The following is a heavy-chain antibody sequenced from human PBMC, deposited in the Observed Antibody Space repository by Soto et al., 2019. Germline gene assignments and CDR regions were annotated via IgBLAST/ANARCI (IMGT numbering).Heavy chain of an antibody. D-gene: IGHD1-1*01. CDR3: AREGSYWNDVGPD. J-gene: IGHJ4*02. Sequence: PGGSLRLSCAASGFTFSTYTMNWVRQAPGKGLEWVSSISSTGTYIYYADSLKGRFTISRDNAKNSLYLQMNSLRAEDTAVYYCAREGSYWNDVGPDWGQGTLVTVSS. V-gene: IGHV3-21*01. CDR1: GFTFSTYT. CDR2: ISSTGTYI.